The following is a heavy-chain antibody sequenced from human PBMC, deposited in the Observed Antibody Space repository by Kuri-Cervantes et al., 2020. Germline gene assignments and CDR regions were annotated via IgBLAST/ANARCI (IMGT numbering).Heavy chain of an antibody. J-gene: IGHJ4*02. CDR2: IYHSGST. CDR1: GYSISSGYC. D-gene: IGHD1-26*01. CDR3: ARASGSYLYYFDY. V-gene: IGHV4-38-2*01. Sequence: SETLSLTCAVSGYSISSGYCWGWSRQPPVKWLEWIGSIYHSGSTYYNPSLKSRVTISVDMSKNQFSLKLNSVTAADTAVYYCARASGSYLYYFDYWGQGTLVTVSS.